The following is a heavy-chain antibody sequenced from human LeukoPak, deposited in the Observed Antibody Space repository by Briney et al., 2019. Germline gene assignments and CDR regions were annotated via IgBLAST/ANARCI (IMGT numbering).Heavy chain of an antibody. CDR2: ISDSGGST. CDR3: AHSGYHRPYYFEY. J-gene: IGHJ4*02. V-gene: IGHV3-23*01. D-gene: IGHD5-12*01. Sequence: GGSLRLSCAASGFTFSSYAMSWVRQAPGKGLEWVSAISDSGGSTYYADSVKGRFTISRDNSKNTLYLQMNSLRAEDTAVYYCAHSGYHRPYYFEYWGQGTLVNVSS. CDR1: GFTFSSYA.